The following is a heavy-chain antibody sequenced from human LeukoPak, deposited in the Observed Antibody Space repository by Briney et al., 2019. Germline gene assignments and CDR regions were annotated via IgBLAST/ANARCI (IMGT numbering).Heavy chain of an antibody. Sequence: GESLRISCKGSGYSFTSYWISWVRQMPGKGLEWVGRIDPSDSYTNYSPSFQGHVTISADKSISTAYLQWSSLKASDTAMYYCARATLIAAAAQYNWFDPWGQGTLVTVSS. CDR2: IDPSDSYT. CDR3: ARATLIAAAAQYNWFDP. J-gene: IGHJ5*02. D-gene: IGHD6-13*01. V-gene: IGHV5-10-1*01. CDR1: GYSFTSYW.